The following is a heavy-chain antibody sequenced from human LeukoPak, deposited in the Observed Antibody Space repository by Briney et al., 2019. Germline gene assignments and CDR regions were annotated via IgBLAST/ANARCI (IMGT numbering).Heavy chain of an antibody. CDR3: ARGHYGLDV. V-gene: IGHV3-48*02. J-gene: IGHJ6*02. Sequence: GSLLLSSAASGFAFSSYAMSWVRRAPGKGLEWVSSIDSSGSTIYYWDSVRGRFTVSRDNAKNSFYLHINSLRDEDTAVYYCARGHYGLDVGGQGTTSTVSS. CDR2: IDSSGSTI. CDR1: GFAFSSYA.